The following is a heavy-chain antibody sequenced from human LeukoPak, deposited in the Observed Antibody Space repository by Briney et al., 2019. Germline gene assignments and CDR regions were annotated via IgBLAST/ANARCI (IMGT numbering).Heavy chain of an antibody. CDR3: AKDQRSRDGYNRYFDY. CDR1: VFNLSSYV. CDR2: IKGTGRKT. Sequence: GGSLRLSCAASVFNLSSYVMTWVRQAPGKGLEWVPTIKGTGRKTFYADSVKGRFTISRDNSKNTLYLQMNSLRAEDTAVYYCAKDQRSRDGYNRYFDYWGQGTLVTVSS. V-gene: IGHV3-23*01. J-gene: IGHJ4*02. D-gene: IGHD5-24*01.